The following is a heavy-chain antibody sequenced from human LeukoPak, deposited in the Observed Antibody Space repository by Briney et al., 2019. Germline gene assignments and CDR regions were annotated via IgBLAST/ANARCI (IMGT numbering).Heavy chain of an antibody. J-gene: IGHJ4*02. CDR1: GFTFSSYS. CDR2: ISSSSSTI. CDR3: ARDEHRNPVPDVADY. V-gene: IGHV3-48*02. Sequence: GGSLRLSCAASGFTFSSYSMNWVRQAPGKGLECVSYISSSSSTIYHADSVKGRFTISRDNAKNSLYLQMNSLRDEDTAVYYCARDEHRNPVPDVADYWGQGTLVTVSS. D-gene: IGHD1-1*01.